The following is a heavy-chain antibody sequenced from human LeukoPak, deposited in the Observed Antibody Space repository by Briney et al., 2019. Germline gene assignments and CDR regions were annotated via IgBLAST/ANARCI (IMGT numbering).Heavy chain of an antibody. CDR2: IYPGDSDT. CDR3: ARPDSEYYYDSSGYYYVDAFDI. V-gene: IGHV5-51*01. Sequence: PGESLKISCKGSGYSFTSYWIGWVRQMPGKGLEWMGIIYPGDSDTRYSPSFQGQVTISADKSISTAYLQWSSLKASDTAMYYCARPDSEYYYDSSGYYYVDAFDIWGQGTMVTVSS. J-gene: IGHJ3*02. CDR1: GYSFTSYW. D-gene: IGHD3-22*01.